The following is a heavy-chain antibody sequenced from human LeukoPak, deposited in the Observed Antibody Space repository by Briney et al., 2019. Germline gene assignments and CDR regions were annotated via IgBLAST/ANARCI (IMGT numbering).Heavy chain of an antibody. J-gene: IGHJ5*02. Sequence: GRSLRLSCAASGFTFDDYAMHWVRQAPGKGLEWVAWISSSSSYIYYADSVKGRFTISRDNAKNTLYLQMNSLRAEDTAVYYCAAAHEGGGYDSSCYRVYNWFDLWGQGPLVTVS. CDR3: AAAHEGGGYDSSCYRVYNWFDL. V-gene: IGHV3-21*01. D-gene: IGHD3-22*01. CDR1: GFTFDDYA. CDR2: ISSSSSYI.